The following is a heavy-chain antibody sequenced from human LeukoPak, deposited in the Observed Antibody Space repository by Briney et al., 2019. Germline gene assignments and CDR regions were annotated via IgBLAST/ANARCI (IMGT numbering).Heavy chain of an antibody. CDR3: ARLYYDSRGYYWFDR. D-gene: IGHD3-22*01. J-gene: IGHJ5*02. CDR2: IYHSGST. CDR1: GGSIISTSFY. Sequence: SETLSLTCAVSGGSIISTSFYWGWIRQPPGKGLAWLGSIYHSGSTYDNPSLKSRVTISVDRPKNQFSLKLSSVTAADTAVYYCARLYYDSRGYYWFDRWGQGTLVTVSS. V-gene: IGHV4-39*01.